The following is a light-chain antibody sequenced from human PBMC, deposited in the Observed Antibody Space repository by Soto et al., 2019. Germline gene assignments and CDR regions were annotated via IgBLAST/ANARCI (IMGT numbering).Light chain of an antibody. J-gene: IGLJ1*01. Sequence: QSALTQPPSASGTPGQRVTISCSGSTSNIGSNTVNWYQQLPGTAPKLLIYSNNQRPSGVPDRFSGSKSGTSASLAISGLQSEDEADYYCAVWDDSLNGHYVFXTGTKVTVL. CDR2: SNN. V-gene: IGLV1-44*01. CDR1: TSNIGSNT. CDR3: AVWDDSLNGHYV.